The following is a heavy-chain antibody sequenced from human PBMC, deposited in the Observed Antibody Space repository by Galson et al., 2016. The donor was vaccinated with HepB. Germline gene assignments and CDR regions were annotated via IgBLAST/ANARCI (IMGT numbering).Heavy chain of an antibody. CDR3: AKDGVAYCGADCYFDY. J-gene: IGHJ4*02. D-gene: IGHD2-21*01. Sequence: SLRLSCAASGFTFSYYGMHWVRQAPGKGLEWVAVISYDGSNKYYADSVKGRFTISRDNSKNTLFLQMSSLRAEDTAVYYCAKDGVAYCGADCYFDYWGQGTLVTVSS. CDR1: GFTFSYYG. CDR2: ISYDGSNK. V-gene: IGHV3-30*18.